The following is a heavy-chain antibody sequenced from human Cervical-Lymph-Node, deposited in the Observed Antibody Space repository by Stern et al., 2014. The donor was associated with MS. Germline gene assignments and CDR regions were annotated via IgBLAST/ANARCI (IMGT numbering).Heavy chain of an antibody. D-gene: IGHD3-22*01. J-gene: IGHJ4*02. Sequence: QVQLVQSGAEVRKPGASVKVSCKTSGYTLTKFGTGWVRQAPGQGLEWVGWISAFNGKTNFGQKFQGRVTMTTDTSTNTVYMELRRLRSDDTAVYYCARDAETRYYDSSGYSYFDYWGQGTLITVSS. CDR2: ISAFNGKT. V-gene: IGHV1-18*01. CDR1: GYTLTKFG. CDR3: ARDAETRYYDSSGYSYFDY.